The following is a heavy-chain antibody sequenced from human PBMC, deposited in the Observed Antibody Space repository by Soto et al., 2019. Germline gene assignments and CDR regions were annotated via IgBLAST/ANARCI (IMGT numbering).Heavy chain of an antibody. CDR2: IHHSGNS. CDR1: GASISSDKW. V-gene: IGHV4-4*02. Sequence: SETLSLTCAVSGASISSDKWWSWVRQPPGKGLEWIGEIHHSGNSNYNPSLKSRVIISVDKSKNQFSLNLSSVTAADTAVYYCARVEYYYDSSGYPVGRFDYWGQGTLVTVSS. J-gene: IGHJ4*02. D-gene: IGHD3-22*01. CDR3: ARVEYYYDSSGYPVGRFDY.